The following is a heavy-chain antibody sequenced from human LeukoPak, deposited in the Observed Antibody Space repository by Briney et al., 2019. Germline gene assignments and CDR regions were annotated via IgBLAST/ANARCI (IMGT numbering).Heavy chain of an antibody. V-gene: IGHV5-51*01. J-gene: IGHJ4*02. Sequence: VESLNSACHGSRYTFHIYWIGWVRQMRVRGREWIGRIYPGDSEMRCSPSFLCQVTIPFDEFISTDYLQWSSLKAPDNAMYYCARAIYLGNCGGASCHSDFWGQGTLVTVSS. CDR1: RYTFHIYW. CDR2: IYPGDSEM. CDR3: ARAIYLGNCGGASCHSDF. D-gene: IGHD2-15*01.